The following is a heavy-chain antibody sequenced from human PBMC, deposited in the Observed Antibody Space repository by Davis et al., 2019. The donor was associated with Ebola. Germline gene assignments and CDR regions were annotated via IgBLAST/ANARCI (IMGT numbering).Heavy chain of an antibody. J-gene: IGHJ6*02. CDR3: ASPRRPTVTAYYYYYGMDV. V-gene: IGHV3-21*01. Sequence: GESLKISCAASGFTFSSYSMNCVRQAPGKGLEWVSSISSSSSYIYYADSVKGRFTISRDNAKNSLYLQMNSLRAEDTAVYYCASPRRPTVTAYYYYYGMDVWGQGTTVTVSS. D-gene: IGHD4-11*01. CDR1: GFTFSSYS. CDR2: ISSSSSYI.